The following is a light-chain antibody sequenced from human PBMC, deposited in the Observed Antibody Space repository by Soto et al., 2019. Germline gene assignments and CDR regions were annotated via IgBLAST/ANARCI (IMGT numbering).Light chain of an antibody. V-gene: IGLV2-14*03. J-gene: IGLJ2*01. CDR3: SSYTSSSLL. CDR2: DVS. CDR1: SSDVGGYNY. Sequence: QSALTQPASVSGSPGQSITISCTGTSSDVGGYNYVSWYQQHPGKAPKLMIYDVSNRPSGVSNRFSGSKSGNTASLTISGLQAEDDADYYCSSYTSSSLLFGGGTKVTVL.